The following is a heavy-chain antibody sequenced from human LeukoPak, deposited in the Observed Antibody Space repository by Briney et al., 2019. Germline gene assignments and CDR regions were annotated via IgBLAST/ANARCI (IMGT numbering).Heavy chain of an antibody. V-gene: IGHV1-18*01. CDR3: ARDRYCSGGSCYVRSYYYYMDV. D-gene: IGHD2-15*01. CDR1: GYTFTGYG. CDR2: ISAYNGNT. J-gene: IGHJ6*03. Sequence: ASVKVSCKASGYTFTGYGISWVRQAPGQGLEWMGWISAYNGNTNYAQKLQGRVTMTTDTSTSTAYMELRSLRSDDTAVYYCARDRYCSGGSCYVRSYYYYMDVWGKGTTVTVSS.